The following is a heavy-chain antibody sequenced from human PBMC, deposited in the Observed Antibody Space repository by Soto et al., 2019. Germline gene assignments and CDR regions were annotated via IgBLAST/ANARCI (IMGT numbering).Heavy chain of an antibody. CDR1: GFTFSTYA. V-gene: IGHV3-30-3*01. D-gene: IGHD2-15*01. Sequence: PGGSLRLSCAASGFTFSTYAMHWVRQAPGKGLECVAVISYDGSNKYYRDSVKGRFTISRDNSKNTLYLHMNSLRSEDTAVYYCARGDREDVAVVIGVRPGEYGVDVWGQGTTVTAP. CDR2: ISYDGSNK. J-gene: IGHJ6*02. CDR3: ARGDREDVAVVIGVRPGEYGVDV.